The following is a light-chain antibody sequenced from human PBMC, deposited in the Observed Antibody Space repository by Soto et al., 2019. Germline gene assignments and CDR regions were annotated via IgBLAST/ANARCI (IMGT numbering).Light chain of an antibody. CDR3: QQYYSYPYT. Sequence: AIRMTQSPSSLSASTGDRVTITCRASQGISSYLAWYQQKPGKAPKLLIYAASTLQSGVPSRFSGSGSGTDLTLTISCLQSEDFATYCCQQYYSYPYTFGQGTKLEIK. J-gene: IGKJ2*01. CDR2: AAS. CDR1: QGISSY. V-gene: IGKV1-8*01.